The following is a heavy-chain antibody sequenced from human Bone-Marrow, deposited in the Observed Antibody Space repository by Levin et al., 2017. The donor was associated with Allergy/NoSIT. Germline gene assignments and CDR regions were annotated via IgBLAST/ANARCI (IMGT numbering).Heavy chain of an antibody. D-gene: IGHD6-6*01. V-gene: IGHV3-33*01. J-gene: IGHJ4*02. CDR3: AREDSSSGGTDY. Sequence: GESLKISCAASGFTFSSYGMHWVRQAPGKGLEWVAVIWYDGSNKYYADSVKGRFTISRDNSKNTLYLQMNSLRAEDTAVYYCAREDSSSGGTDYWGQGTLVTVSS. CDR2: IWYDGSNK. CDR1: GFTFSSYG.